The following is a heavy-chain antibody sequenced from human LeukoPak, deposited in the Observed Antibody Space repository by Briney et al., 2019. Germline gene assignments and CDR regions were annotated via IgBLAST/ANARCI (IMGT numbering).Heavy chain of an antibody. CDR3: ARHRPLVVAATLGDFDN. D-gene: IGHD2-15*01. CDR1: GGSTSSNNYY. J-gene: IGHJ4*02. Sequence: SETLSLTCTVSGGSTSSNNYYWGWIRQFPGKGLQWIGSFSYNGNTYYNPSRKSRGAISVDPSKNQFSLKMSSVTAADTAVYYCARHRPLVVAATLGDFDNWGQGTLVTVSS. V-gene: IGHV4-39*01. CDR2: FSYNGNT.